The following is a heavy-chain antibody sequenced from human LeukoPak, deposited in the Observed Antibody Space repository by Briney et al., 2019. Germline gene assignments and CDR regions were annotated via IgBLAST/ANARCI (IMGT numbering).Heavy chain of an antibody. Sequence: GGSLRLSCAASGFTFDDYAMHWVRQAPGKGLEWVSGISWNSGSIGYADSVKGRFTISRDNSKNTLYLQMNSLTVEDTAVYYCARSQSSSLIDYWGQGTLVTVSS. CDR2: ISWNSGSI. CDR1: GFTFDDYA. V-gene: IGHV3-9*01. J-gene: IGHJ4*02. D-gene: IGHD6-13*01. CDR3: ARSQSSSLIDY.